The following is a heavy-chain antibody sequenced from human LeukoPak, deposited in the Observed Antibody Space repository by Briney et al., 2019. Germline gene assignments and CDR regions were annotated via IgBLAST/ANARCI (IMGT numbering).Heavy chain of an antibody. Sequence: GGSLRLSCAASGFTLRSYTMNWVRQAPGKGLEWVSSIGISSNKIYYADSVKGRFIISRDNAKNSVYPQMNSLRAEDTAVYYCARGAVVIRYYYYYMDVWGKGTTVTVSS. CDR2: IGISSNKI. V-gene: IGHV3-21*01. J-gene: IGHJ6*03. CDR3: ARGAVVIRYYYYYMDV. CDR1: GFTLRSYT. D-gene: IGHD3-22*01.